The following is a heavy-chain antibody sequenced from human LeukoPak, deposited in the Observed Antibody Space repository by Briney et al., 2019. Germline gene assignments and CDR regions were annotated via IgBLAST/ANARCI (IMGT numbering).Heavy chain of an antibody. Sequence: PGGSLRLSCAASGFTFSSYAMSWVRQAPGKGLEWVAAISGGGGSTYYGDSVKGRFTISRDNSKNTVYLQMNSLRAEDTAVYYCAKEGYDSSGYENDYWGQGTLVTVSS. D-gene: IGHD3-22*01. J-gene: IGHJ4*02. CDR2: ISGGGGST. CDR1: GFTFSSYA. V-gene: IGHV3-23*01. CDR3: AKEGYDSSGYENDY.